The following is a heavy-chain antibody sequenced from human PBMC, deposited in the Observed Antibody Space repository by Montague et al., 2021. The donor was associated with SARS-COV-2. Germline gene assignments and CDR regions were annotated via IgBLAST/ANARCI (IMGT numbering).Heavy chain of an antibody. Sequence: CAISGDSVSSKSVAWNWIRQSPSRGLEWLGRTYYRSKWDSDYAESVKXRLVITPDTSKNQVSLQLNSVIPEDTAVYSCASSGITLTGLDAFDIWGQGTMVTVSS. J-gene: IGHJ3*02. CDR3: ASSGITLTGLDAFDI. CDR1: GDSVSSKSVA. CDR2: TYYRSKWDS. V-gene: IGHV6-1*01. D-gene: IGHD3-9*01.